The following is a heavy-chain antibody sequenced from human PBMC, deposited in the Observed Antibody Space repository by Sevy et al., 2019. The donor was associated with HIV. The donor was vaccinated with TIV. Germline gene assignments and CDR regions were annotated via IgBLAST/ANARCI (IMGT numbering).Heavy chain of an antibody. J-gene: IGHJ4*02. CDR2: INPNSGGT. CDR3: ARDMELVDEGTQEFFY. Sequence: ASVKVSCKASGYTFTGYYMHWVRQAPGQGLAWMGWINPNSGGTNYAQKFQDRVTMTRDTSINTAYMELSRLRSDDTALYYCARDMELVDEGTQEFFYWGQGTLVTVSS. D-gene: IGHD1-7*01. V-gene: IGHV1-2*02. CDR1: GYTFTGYY.